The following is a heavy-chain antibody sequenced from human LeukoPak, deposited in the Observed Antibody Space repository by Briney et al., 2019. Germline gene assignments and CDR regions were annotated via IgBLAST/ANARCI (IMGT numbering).Heavy chain of an antibody. CDR1: GGSISSYY. CDR2: IYTSGST. V-gene: IGHV4-4*07. CDR3: ARGPGHTAMVTRYYYMHV. D-gene: IGHD5-18*01. J-gene: IGHJ6*03. Sequence: SETLSLTCTVSGGSISSYYWSWIRQPAGKGLEWIGRIYTSGSTNYNPSLKSRVTMSVDTSKNQFSLKLSSVTAADTAVYYCARGPGHTAMVTRYYYMHVWGKGTTVTVSS.